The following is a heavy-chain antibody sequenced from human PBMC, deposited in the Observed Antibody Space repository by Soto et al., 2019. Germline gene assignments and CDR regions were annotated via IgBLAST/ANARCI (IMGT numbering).Heavy chain of an antibody. CDR2: ISGSGGST. V-gene: IGHV3-23*01. CDR1: GWTVGSYA. D-gene: IGHD2-21*01. Sequence: GALRISGAASGWTVGSYAMSWVRQAAGKGLEWVSAISGSGGSTYYADSVKGRFTISRDNSKNTLYLQMNSLRAEDTAVYYCAKDCTPYHRPPYSFRYSGQAPLVTVSS. J-gene: IGHJ4*02. CDR3: AKDCTPYHRPPYSFRY.